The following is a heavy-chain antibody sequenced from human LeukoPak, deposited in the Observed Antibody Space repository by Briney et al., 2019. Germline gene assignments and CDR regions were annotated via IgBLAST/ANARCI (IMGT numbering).Heavy chain of an antibody. CDR2: TYYGSKWYN. CDR1: RDSVSSNSAV. V-gene: IGHV6-1*01. Sequence: SQTLSLTCGISRDSVSSNSAVWNWIRQSPSRGLEWLGRTYYGSKWYNDYAESVKSRITVNPDTSKNQFSLQLNSVTPEDTAVYYCAQGGAAAGFDYWGQGTLVTVSS. J-gene: IGHJ4*02. CDR3: AQGGAAAGFDY. D-gene: IGHD6-25*01.